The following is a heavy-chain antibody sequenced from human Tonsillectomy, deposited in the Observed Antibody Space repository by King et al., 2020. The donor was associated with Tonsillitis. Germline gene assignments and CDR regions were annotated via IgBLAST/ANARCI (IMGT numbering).Heavy chain of an antibody. CDR3: AKSHLARGPWNYDYYGMDV. J-gene: IGHJ6*02. CDR2: ISYDGSNK. V-gene: IGHV3-30*18. D-gene: IGHD1-1*01. CDR1: GFTFSSYG. Sequence: VQLVESGGGVVQPGRSLRLSCAASGFTFSSYGMHWVRQAPGKGLEWVAVISYDGSNKYYADSVKGRFTISRDNSKNTLYLQMNSLRAEDTAVYYCAKSHLARGPWNYDYYGMDVWGQGTTVTVSS.